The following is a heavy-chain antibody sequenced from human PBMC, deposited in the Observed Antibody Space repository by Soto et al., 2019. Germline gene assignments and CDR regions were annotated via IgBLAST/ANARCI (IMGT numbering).Heavy chain of an antibody. CDR3: ATLYTASDAFGI. D-gene: IGHD5-18*01. CDR1: GYKFTSFW. CDR2: IDPSDSYT. J-gene: IGHJ3*02. Sequence: SLQISYKGSGYKFTSFWISWVRQMPGKGLEWMGRIDPSDSYTNYSPSFQGHVTISAGKSITTAYLQWSGLKASDTGMYYCATLYTASDAFGIWGQGTMVTVSS. V-gene: IGHV5-10-1*01.